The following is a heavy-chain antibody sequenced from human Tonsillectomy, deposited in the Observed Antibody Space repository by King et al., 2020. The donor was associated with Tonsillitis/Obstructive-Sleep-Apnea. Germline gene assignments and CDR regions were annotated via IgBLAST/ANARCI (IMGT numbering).Heavy chain of an antibody. J-gene: IGHJ3*02. V-gene: IGHV1-18*01. D-gene: IGHD5-18*01. Sequence: VQLVESGTEVKKPGASVKVSCKASTYTFSSYGISWVRQAPGQGLEWVGWISGYNGDTSYAQKLQGRVTTTTDSSTSTAYMELRSLRADDTAIYYCARMGQVEGYSYGDHAPFDMGGQGTMVTVSS. CDR2: ISGYNGDT. CDR1: TYTFSSYG. CDR3: ARMGQVEGYSYGDHAPFDM.